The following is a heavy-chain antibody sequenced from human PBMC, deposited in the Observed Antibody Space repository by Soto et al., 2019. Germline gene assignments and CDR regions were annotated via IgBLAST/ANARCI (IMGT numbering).Heavy chain of an antibody. CDR2: IYYTGST. Sequence: QVQLQESGPGLVKPSQTLSLTCTVSGDSVMNGGYYWNWIRQYPGKGLEWIGYIYYTGSTSYNPSLESRLTISADTSKNQFSLRLRSVPAADTAVYYCARDVAATPYFEYWGHGDLVTISS. V-gene: IGHV4-31*03. D-gene: IGHD2-15*01. J-gene: IGHJ4*01. CDR3: ARDVAATPYFEY. CDR1: GDSVMNGGYY.